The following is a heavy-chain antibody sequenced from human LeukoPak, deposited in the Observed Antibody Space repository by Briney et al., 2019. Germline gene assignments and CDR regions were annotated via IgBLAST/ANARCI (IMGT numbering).Heavy chain of an antibody. D-gene: IGHD5-24*01. V-gene: IGHV4-31*03. J-gene: IGHJ4*02. CDR3: VEAPNPYYFDD. Sequence: PSETLSLTCTVSGGSISSSTYYWNWIRQYPGKGLEWIGYIYNSGTTYHNPSLKSRVTISVDTSKNQFSLKLNSMSAADTAVYYCVEAPNPYYFDDWGQGTLVTVSS. CDR1: GGSISSSTYY. CDR2: IYNSGTT.